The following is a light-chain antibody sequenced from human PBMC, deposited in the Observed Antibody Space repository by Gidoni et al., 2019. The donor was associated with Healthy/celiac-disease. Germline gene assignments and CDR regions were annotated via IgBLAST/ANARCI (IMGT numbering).Light chain of an antibody. CDR1: QSVSSY. V-gene: IGKV3-11*01. J-gene: IGKJ1*01. Sequence: EIVLTQSPATLSLSPGERATLSCRASQSVSSYLAWYQQNPGQAPRLLIYDASNRATGIPARFSGSGSGTDFTLTISSLEPEDFAVYYCQQRSNWPPGFGQGIKVEIK. CDR2: DAS. CDR3: QQRSNWPPG.